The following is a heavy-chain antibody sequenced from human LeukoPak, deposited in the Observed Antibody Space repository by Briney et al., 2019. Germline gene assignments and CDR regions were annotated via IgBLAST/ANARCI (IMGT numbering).Heavy chain of an antibody. CDR2: INHSGST. CDR3: ARSIVVVPAAMYYYYMDV. J-gene: IGHJ6*03. Sequence: PSETLSLTCAVYGGSFSGYYWSWIRQPPGKGLEWIGEINHSGSTNYNPSLKSRVTISVDTSKNQFSLKLSSVTAADTAVYYCARSIVVVPAAMYYYYMDVWGKGTTVTVSS. CDR1: GGSFSGYY. D-gene: IGHD2-2*01. V-gene: IGHV4-34*01.